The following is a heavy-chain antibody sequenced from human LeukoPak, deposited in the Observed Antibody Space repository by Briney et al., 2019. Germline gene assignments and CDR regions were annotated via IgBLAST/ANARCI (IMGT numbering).Heavy chain of an antibody. CDR3: ARERVDCQLLWKRGVYYFDY. CDR2: ISSSSSRYL. CDR1: GFTFIRYS. Sequence: GGSLRLSCAASGFTFIRYSMNGVRQAPGKGLAWVSSISSSSSRYLYYADSVKGRFTISRDNAKKLLYLQMNSLRAEDTALYYCARERVDCQLLWKRGVYYFDYWGQGTVVTVSS. J-gene: IGHJ4*02. D-gene: IGHD2-2*01. V-gene: IGHV3-21*01.